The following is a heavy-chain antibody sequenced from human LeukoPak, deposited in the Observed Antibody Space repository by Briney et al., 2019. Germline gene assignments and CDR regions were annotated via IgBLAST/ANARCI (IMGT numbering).Heavy chain of an antibody. Sequence: GGSLRLSCAASGFTFSNYWMHWVRQAPGEGLVWVSRIKGDGSHTIYADSVKGRFTISRDNAKNTLYLQMKSLRAEDTAVYYCVRDWDHFDFDSWGLGTLVTVSS. V-gene: IGHV3-74*01. CDR3: VRDWDHFDFDS. J-gene: IGHJ5*01. CDR2: IKGDGSHT. D-gene: IGHD1-26*01. CDR1: GFTFSNYW.